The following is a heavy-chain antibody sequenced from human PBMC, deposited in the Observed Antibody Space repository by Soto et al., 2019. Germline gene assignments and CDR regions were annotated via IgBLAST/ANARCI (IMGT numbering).Heavy chain of an antibody. J-gene: IGHJ4*02. V-gene: IGHV4-59*01. CDR3: ERGAGDSSGWYKAGVFLDD. Sequence: SETLSLTCTVSGGSISSYYWSWIRQPPGKGLEWIGYIYYSGSTNYNPSLKSRVTISVDTSKNQFSLKLSSVTAADTDVYYCERGAGDSSGWYKAGVFLDDWGQGTMVTVSS. CDR2: IYYSGST. CDR1: GGSISSYY. D-gene: IGHD6-19*01.